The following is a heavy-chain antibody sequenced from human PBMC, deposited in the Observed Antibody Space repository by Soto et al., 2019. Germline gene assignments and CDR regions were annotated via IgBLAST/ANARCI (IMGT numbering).Heavy chain of an antibody. CDR1: GDSVTSHY. CDR2: MHYTGFS. Sequence: SETLSLTCSFSGDSVTSHYLTWIRQSPEKGLEWIGYMHYTGFSHYNPSLKSRLTISVDTAKNQFTLQLTSVTAADTAVYYCARDLVYSSAWLDTIWGQGTQLTVSS. D-gene: IGHD6-19*01. J-gene: IGHJ4*02. CDR3: ARDLVYSSAWLDTI. V-gene: IGHV4-59*02.